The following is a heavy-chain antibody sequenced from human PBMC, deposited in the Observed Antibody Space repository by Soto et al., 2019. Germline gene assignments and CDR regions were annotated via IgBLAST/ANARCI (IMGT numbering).Heavy chain of an antibody. J-gene: IGHJ6*02. CDR3: ARDPITMVRGVIINYYYGMDV. D-gene: IGHD3-10*01. Sequence: ASVKVSCKASGYTFTSYAMHWVRQAPGQRLEWMGRINAGNGNTKYSQKFQGRVTITRDTSASTAYIELSSLRSEDTAVYYCARDPITMVRGVIINYYYGMDVWGQGTTVTVSS. CDR1: GYTFTSYA. CDR2: INAGNGNT. V-gene: IGHV1-3*01.